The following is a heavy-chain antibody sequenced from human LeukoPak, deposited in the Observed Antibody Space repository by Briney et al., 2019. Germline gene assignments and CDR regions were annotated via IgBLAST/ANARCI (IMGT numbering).Heavy chain of an antibody. V-gene: IGHV4-59*01. CDR2: IYYNGNT. J-gene: IGHJ6*02. Sequence: SETLSLTCSVSDVSINSYYWNWIRRPPGKGLEWIGYIYYNGNTNYSPSLKSRVTMSVDTSKNLFSLKVSSVTAADTAVYYCARGRSNYYGMDAWGQGTTVTVSS. CDR1: DVSINSYY. CDR3: ARGRSNYYGMDA. D-gene: IGHD1-26*01.